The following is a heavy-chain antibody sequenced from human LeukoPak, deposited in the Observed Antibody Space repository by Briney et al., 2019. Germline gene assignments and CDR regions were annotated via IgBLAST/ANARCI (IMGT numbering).Heavy chain of an antibody. V-gene: IGHV3-23*01. CDR1: GFTFTSYA. J-gene: IGHJ4*02. Sequence: PGGSLRLSCAASGFTFTSYAMSWVRQAPGRGLEWVSAVSGGGSTTYYADSVKGRFTISRDNSKNTLYLQMNSLRAEDTAVYYCAKDSRRVGATGATFDYWGQGTLVTVSS. D-gene: IGHD1-26*01. CDR2: VSGGGSTT. CDR3: AKDSRRVGATGATFDY.